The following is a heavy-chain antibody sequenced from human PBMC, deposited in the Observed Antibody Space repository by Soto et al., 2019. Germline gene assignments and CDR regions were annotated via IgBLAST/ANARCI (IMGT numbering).Heavy chain of an antibody. D-gene: IGHD6-19*01. CDR1: GGSISSYY. V-gene: IGHV4-4*07. CDR3: ARDHADGSGWLFDY. Sequence: SETLSLTCTVSGGSISSYYWSWIRQPAGKGLEWIGRIDPSGSTNHNPSLKRRVTMSVDTSKNQFSLKLSSVTAADTAVYYGARDHADGSGWLFDYWGQGTLVTVSS. CDR2: IDPSGST. J-gene: IGHJ4*02.